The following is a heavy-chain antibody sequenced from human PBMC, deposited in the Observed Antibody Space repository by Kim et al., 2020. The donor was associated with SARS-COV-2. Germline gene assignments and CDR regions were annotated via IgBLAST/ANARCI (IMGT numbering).Heavy chain of an antibody. D-gene: IGHD6-13*01. V-gene: IGHV4-39*07. Sequence: SETLSLTCTVSGGSISSSSYYWGWIRQPPGKGLEWIGSIYYSGSTYYNPSLKSRVTISVDTSKNQFSLKLSSVTAADTAVYYCVFFVAAIDYWGQGTLVTVSS. CDR1: GGSISSSSYY. CDR3: VFFVAAIDY. J-gene: IGHJ4*02. CDR2: IYYSGST.